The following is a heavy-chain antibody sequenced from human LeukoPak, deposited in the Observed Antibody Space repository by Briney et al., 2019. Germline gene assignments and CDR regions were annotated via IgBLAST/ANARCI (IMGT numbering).Heavy chain of an antibody. CDR2: INQDGGAI. CDR3: ATYINWVAGDV. J-gene: IGHJ6*02. D-gene: IGHD1-1*01. CDR1: GFTFSKTW. V-gene: IGHV3-7*01. Sequence: GGSLRLSCIGSGFTFSKTWMMWVRQAPGKGLEWVANINQDGGAISYVDSVKGRFTISRDNAKNSLFLQMNSLRAEDTAIYHCATYINWVAGDVWGQGTTVIVSS.